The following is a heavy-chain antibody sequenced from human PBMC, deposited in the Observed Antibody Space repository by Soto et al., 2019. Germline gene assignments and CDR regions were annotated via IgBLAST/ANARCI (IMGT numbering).Heavy chain of an antibody. J-gene: IGHJ4*02. V-gene: IGHV3-23*01. CDR2: ITGSGGGT. Sequence: EVQLLESGGGLVQPGGSLRLSCAASGFTFSNYAMTWVRQAPGKGLEWVSVITGSGGGTYFVDSVKGRFIISRDNSKNTVYLQMNSLRAEDTAVYYCAKRPLTAAGFDYWGQGTLVTVYS. CDR1: GFTFSNYA. D-gene: IGHD6-13*01. CDR3: AKRPLTAAGFDY.